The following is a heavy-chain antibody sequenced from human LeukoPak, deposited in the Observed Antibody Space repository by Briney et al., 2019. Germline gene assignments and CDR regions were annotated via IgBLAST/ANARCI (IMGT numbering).Heavy chain of an antibody. CDR1: GFTFSSYG. CDR3: AKVLDTAMAY. J-gene: IGHJ4*02. Sequence: PGGSLRLSCAASGFTFSSYGMHWVRQAPGKGLEWVAVISYDGSNEYYEDSVKGRFTISRDNSKNTLYLQMNSLRAEDTAVYYCAKVLDTAMAYWGQGTLVTVSS. V-gene: IGHV3-30*18. D-gene: IGHD5-18*01. CDR2: ISYDGSNE.